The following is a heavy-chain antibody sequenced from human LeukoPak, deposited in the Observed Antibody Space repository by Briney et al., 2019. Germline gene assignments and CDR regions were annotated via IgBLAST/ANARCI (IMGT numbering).Heavy chain of an antibody. CDR1: GFIFTNYA. J-gene: IGHJ4*01. D-gene: IGHD1-26*01. V-gene: IGHV3-23*01. CDR2: ISSDTKNT. Sequence: GGSLRLSCAASGFIFTNYAMSWVRQAPGKWLEWASTISSDTKNTHYADSVRGRFTTSRDNSRSTLVLQMNSLRGEDTAKYFCTRDVGLIMFDFWGHGTLVTVYS. CDR3: TRDVGLIMFDF.